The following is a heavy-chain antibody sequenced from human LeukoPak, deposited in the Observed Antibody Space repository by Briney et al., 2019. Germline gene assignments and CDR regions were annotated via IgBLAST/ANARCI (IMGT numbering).Heavy chain of an antibody. Sequence: ASVKVSCKASGYTFTSYGISWVRQAPGQGLEWMGWISAYNGNTNYAQKLQGRVTMTTDTSTSTAYMELRSLRSDDTAVYYCARDHEKLRRSHPPLGYWGQGTLVTVSS. CDR1: GYTFTSYG. D-gene: IGHD1-7*01. CDR2: ISAYNGNT. CDR3: ARDHEKLRRSHPPLGY. J-gene: IGHJ4*02. V-gene: IGHV1-18*01.